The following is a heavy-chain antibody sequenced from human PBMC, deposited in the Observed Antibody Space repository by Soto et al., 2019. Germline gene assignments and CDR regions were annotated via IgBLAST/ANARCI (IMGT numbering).Heavy chain of an antibody. Sequence: QVQLVQSGTEVKKPGASVKVSCKASGYTFTSYAISWVRQAPGQGLEWMGWINPYNGNTKYAQKLQGRVTMTTDTSTSTAYIEVRILRSDDTAVYYCARDTAMALPDAWGQGTLVTVS. J-gene: IGHJ4*02. D-gene: IGHD5-18*01. V-gene: IGHV1-18*01. CDR3: ARDTAMALPDA. CDR1: GYTFTSYA. CDR2: INPYNGNT.